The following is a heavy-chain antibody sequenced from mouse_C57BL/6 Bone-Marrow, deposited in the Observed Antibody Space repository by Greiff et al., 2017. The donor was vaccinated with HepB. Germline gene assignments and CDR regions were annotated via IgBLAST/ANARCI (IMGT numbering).Heavy chain of an antibody. V-gene: IGHV6-3*01. CDR3: AYDYNWYFDV. D-gene: IGHD2-4*01. J-gene: IGHJ1*03. CDR2: IRLKSDNYAT. Sequence: EVQLVESGGGLVQPGGSMKLSCVASGFTFSNYWMNWVRQSPEKGLEWVAQIRLKSDNYATHYAESVKGRFTISRDDSKSSVYLQMNNLRAEDTGIYYCAYDYNWYFDVWGTGTTVTVSS. CDR1: GFTFSNYW.